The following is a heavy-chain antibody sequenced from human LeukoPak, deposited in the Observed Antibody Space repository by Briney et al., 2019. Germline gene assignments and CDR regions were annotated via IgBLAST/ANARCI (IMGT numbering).Heavy chain of an antibody. Sequence: GRSLRLSCTASGFTFRSSAMHWVRQAPGKGLEWVAVISYDGVNTYFADSVEGRFTISRDNSKNTLFLQMSSLRHEDTAVYFCARDLGLAVASSWGGLDYWGQGTLVTVSS. CDR1: GFTFRSSA. V-gene: IGHV3-30*04. CDR3: ARDLGLAVASSWGGLDY. J-gene: IGHJ4*02. D-gene: IGHD6-19*01. CDR2: ISYDGVNT.